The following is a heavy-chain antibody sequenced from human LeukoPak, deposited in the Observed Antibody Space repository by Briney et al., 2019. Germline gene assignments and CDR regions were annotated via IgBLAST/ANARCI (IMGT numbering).Heavy chain of an antibody. CDR3: ARHWSPRGRSYFDY. V-gene: IGHV4-38-2*02. J-gene: IGHJ4*02. CDR2: IYHSGST. CDR1: GYSISSGYY. Sequence: SETLSLTCTVSGYSISSGYYWGWIRQAPGKGLEWIGNIYHSGSTYNNPSLNSRGTISFETSKNQFSLKLSSVTAADTAVYYCARHWSPRGRSYFDYWGQGTLVTVSS.